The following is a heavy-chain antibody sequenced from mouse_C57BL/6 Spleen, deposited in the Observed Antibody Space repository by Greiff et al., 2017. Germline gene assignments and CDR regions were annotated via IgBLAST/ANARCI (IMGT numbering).Heavy chain of an antibody. Sequence: VQLQQSGAELVKPGASVKISCKASGYAFSSYWMTWVKQRPGKGLEWIGQIYPGDGDTNYNGKFKGKATLTADKSSSTAYMQLSSLTSEDAAVYFCAREVTTDFDYWGQGTTLTVSS. CDR2: IYPGDGDT. CDR1: GYAFSSYW. J-gene: IGHJ2*01. V-gene: IGHV1-80*01. CDR3: AREVTTDFDY. D-gene: IGHD2-2*01.